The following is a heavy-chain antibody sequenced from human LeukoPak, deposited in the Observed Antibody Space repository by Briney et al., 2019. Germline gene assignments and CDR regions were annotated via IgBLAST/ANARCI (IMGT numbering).Heavy chain of an antibody. CDR3: ATANTYYYDSSGYYSN. CDR2: ISSSSSSI. J-gene: IGHJ4*02. Sequence: GGSLRLSCAASGFTFSSYSMNWVRQAPGKGLEWVSSISSSSSSIYYADSVKGRFTISRDNAKNTLYLQMNSLRAEDTAVYYCATANTYYYDSSGYYSNWGQGTLVTVSS. CDR1: GFTFSSYS. D-gene: IGHD3-22*01. V-gene: IGHV3-21*01.